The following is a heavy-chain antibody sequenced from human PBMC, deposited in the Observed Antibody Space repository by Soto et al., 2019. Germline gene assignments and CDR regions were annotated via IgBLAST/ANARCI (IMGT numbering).Heavy chain of an antibody. CDR1: GDTIYSDNYY. J-gene: IGHJ4*02. CDR2: IYYSGKT. CDR3: ASGESMLPSILTSPLDF. Sequence: QVQLRESGPGLVKPSQTLSLTCTVSGDTIYSDNYYWTWIRQPPGRGLELIAYIYYSGKTYYNPSHTRRTLISVDTSKNQFSLRLSSVTAADTAVYFCASGESMLPSILTSPLDFWGQGILVTVSS. D-gene: IGHD2-15*01. V-gene: IGHV4-30-4*01.